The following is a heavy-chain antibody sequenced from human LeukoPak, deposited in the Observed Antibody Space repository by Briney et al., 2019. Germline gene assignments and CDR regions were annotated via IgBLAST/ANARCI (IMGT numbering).Heavy chain of an antibody. CDR2: ISGSGDTT. CDR1: GFTFNNYA. V-gene: IGHV3-23*01. Sequence: GGSLRLSCAASGFTFNNYAMTWVRQAPGKGLEWVSGISGSGDTTYYADSVKGRFTISRDNSKNTLSLQLNSLRAEDTAVYYCARDEYDILTDYDYWGQGILVTVSS. J-gene: IGHJ4*02. D-gene: IGHD3-9*01. CDR3: ARDEYDILTDYDY.